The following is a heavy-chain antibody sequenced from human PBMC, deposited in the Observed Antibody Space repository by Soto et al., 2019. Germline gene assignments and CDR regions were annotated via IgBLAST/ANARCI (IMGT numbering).Heavy chain of an antibody. D-gene: IGHD5-12*01. J-gene: IGHJ4*02. CDR1: GFTFSSYG. CDR3: ANHIATGH. CDR2: ISYDGNTK. V-gene: IGHV3-30*18. Sequence: QVQLVESGGGVVQPGRSLRLSCEASGFTFSSYGMHWVRQAPGKGLEWVAVISYDGNTKYYSDSVKGRFTISRDNSKNTLYLQLNSLRTEDTAVYYCANHIATGHWGRGTLVTVSA.